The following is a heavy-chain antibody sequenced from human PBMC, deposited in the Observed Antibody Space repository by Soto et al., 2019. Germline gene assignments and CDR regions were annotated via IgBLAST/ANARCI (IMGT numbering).Heavy chain of an antibody. Sequence: ASVKVSCKASGYTFTSYYMHWVRQAPGQGLEWMGIINPSGGSTSYAQKFQGRVTMTRDTSTSTVYMELSSLRSEDTAVYYCASSMIQPYHYYSGMDVWGQWTTVTVSS. J-gene: IGHJ6*02. V-gene: IGHV1-46*01. D-gene: IGHD3-22*01. CDR1: GYTFTSYY. CDR2: INPSGGST. CDR3: ASSMIQPYHYYSGMDV.